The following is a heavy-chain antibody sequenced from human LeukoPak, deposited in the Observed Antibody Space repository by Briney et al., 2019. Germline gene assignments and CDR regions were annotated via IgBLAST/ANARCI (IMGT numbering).Heavy chain of an antibody. CDR3: TTAPIGYCSSTSCLTFDY. Sequence: GGSLRLSCAASGFTFSSYAMSWVRQAPGKGLEWVGRIKSKTDGGTTDYAAPVKGRFTISRDDSKNTLYLQMNSLKTEDTAVYYCTTAPIGYCSSTSCLTFDYWGQGTLVTVSS. D-gene: IGHD2-2*01. CDR2: IKSKTDGGTT. J-gene: IGHJ4*02. CDR1: GFTFSSYA. V-gene: IGHV3-15*01.